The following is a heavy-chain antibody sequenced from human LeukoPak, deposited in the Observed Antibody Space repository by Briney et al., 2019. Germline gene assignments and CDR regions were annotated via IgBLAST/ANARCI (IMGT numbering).Heavy chain of an antibody. CDR1: GFTFSNYG. CDR2: IRYDGGYE. V-gene: IGHV3-30*02. D-gene: IGHD6-25*01. Sequence: PGGPLRLSCAASGFTFSNYGMHWVRQAPGNGLEWVAFIRYDGGYESHADSVKGRFTISRDNSKNTLFLQMDSLRPEDTAVYYCAKEGNAAFDAFDIWGQGTMVTVSS. CDR3: AKEGNAAFDAFDI. J-gene: IGHJ3*02.